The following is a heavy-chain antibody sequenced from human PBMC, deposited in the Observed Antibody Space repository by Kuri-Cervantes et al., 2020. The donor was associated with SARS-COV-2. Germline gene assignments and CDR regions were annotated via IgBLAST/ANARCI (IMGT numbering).Heavy chain of an antibody. J-gene: IGHJ4*02. CDR3: ARETTYYDILTGHRDY. CDR2: IYYSGST. V-gene: IGHV4-59*08. D-gene: IGHD3-9*01. Sequence: ESLKISCAVSGGSISSYYWSWVRQPPGKRLEWIGYIYYSGSTNYSPSLKSRVTISVDTSKNQLSLKLSSVTAADTAVYYCARETTYYDILTGHRDYWGQGTLVTVSS. CDR1: GGSISSYY.